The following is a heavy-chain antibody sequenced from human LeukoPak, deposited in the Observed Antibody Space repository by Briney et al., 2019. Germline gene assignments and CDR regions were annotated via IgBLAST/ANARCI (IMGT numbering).Heavy chain of an antibody. Sequence: SETLSLTCAVYGGSFSSYYWGWIRQPPGKGQEWIGEINHTGSTNYNPSLKSRVTISVDTSKNQFSLKLSSVTAADTAVYYCARDRRRQLLDYWGQGTLVTVSS. CDR1: GGSFSSYY. D-gene: IGHD6-6*01. CDR3: ARDRRRQLLDY. V-gene: IGHV4-34*01. CDR2: INHTGST. J-gene: IGHJ4*02.